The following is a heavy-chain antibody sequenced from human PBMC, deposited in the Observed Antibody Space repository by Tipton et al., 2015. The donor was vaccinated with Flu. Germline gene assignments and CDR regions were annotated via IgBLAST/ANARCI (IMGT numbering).Heavy chain of an antibody. CDR3: ARGSVCSGGSCSLLLNFYYYGMDV. Sequence: GSLRLSCAASGFTFSSYEMNWVRQAPGKGLEWVSYISSSGSTIYYADSVKGRFTISRDSAKNSLYLQMNSLRAEDTAVYYCARGSVCSGGSCSLLLNFYYYGMDVWGQGTTVTVSS. V-gene: IGHV3-48*03. D-gene: IGHD2-15*01. J-gene: IGHJ6*02. CDR1: GFTFSSYE. CDR2: ISSSGSTI.